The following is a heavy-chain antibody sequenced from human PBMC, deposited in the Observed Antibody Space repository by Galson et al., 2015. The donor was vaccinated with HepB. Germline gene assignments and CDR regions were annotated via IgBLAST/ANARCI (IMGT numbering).Heavy chain of an antibody. CDR2: IYPGDSDT. D-gene: IGHD2-21*02. CDR3: ARLKKSGSLLGTGYFDY. J-gene: IGHJ4*02. Sequence: WVRQMPGKGLEWMGFIYPGDSDTRYSPSFQGQVTISADKSVSTAYLQWSSLRASDTAIYYCARLKKSGSLLGTGYFDYWGQGTLVTVSS. V-gene: IGHV5-51*01.